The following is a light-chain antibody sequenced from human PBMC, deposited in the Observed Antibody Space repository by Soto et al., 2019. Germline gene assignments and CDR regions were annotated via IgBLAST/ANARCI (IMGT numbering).Light chain of an antibody. V-gene: IGKV3-15*01. J-gene: IGKJ1*01. CDR1: QSVSSN. CDR2: GAS. Sequence: EIVMTPSPATLSVSPGERATLSCRASQSVSSNLAWYQQKPGQAPRLLIYGASTRATGIPARFSGSGSGTEFTLTISSLQSEDFAVYHCQQFASSPLTFGQGTKVDIK. CDR3: QQFASSPLT.